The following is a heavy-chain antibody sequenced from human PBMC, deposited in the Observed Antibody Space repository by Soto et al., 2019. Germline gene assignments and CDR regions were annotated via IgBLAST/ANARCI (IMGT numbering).Heavy chain of an antibody. CDR3: ARHKLGSSGWYYY. Sequence: SETLSLTCTISGGSIVSSVFYWGWIRQPPGRGLEWIGSIHYSGSTSYNPTLKSRVTISVDTSNNQFSLTLNSVTAADTAVYYCARHKLGSSGWYYYWGQGTLVTVSS. V-gene: IGHV4-39*01. J-gene: IGHJ4*02. CDR2: IHYSGST. D-gene: IGHD6-19*01. CDR1: GGSIVSSVFY.